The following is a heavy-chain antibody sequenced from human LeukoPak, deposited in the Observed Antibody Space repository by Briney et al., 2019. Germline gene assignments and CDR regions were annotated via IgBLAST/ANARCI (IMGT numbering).Heavy chain of an antibody. CDR2: ISYDGSNK. CDR1: GFTFSSYA. V-gene: IGHV3-30*04. Sequence: GGSLSLSCAASGFTFSSYAMHWVRQAPGKGLEWVAVISYDGSNKYYADSVKGRFTISRDNSKNTLYLQMNSLRAEDTAVYYCARDFSRDSSGYYSLDYWGQGTLVTVSS. J-gene: IGHJ4*02. CDR3: ARDFSRDSSGYYSLDY. D-gene: IGHD3-22*01.